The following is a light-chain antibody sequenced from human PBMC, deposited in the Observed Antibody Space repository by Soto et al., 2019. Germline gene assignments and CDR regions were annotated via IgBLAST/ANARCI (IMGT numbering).Light chain of an antibody. CDR3: SSYTSSSTYV. J-gene: IGLJ1*01. CDR1: SSDVGGYNY. Sequence: ALTQPASVSGSPGQSITISCTGTSSDVGGYNYVSWYQQHPGKAPKLMIYEVSNRPSGVSNRFSGSKSGNTASLAISGLQAEDEADYYCSSYTSSSTYVFGTGTKLTVL. CDR2: EVS. V-gene: IGLV2-14*01.